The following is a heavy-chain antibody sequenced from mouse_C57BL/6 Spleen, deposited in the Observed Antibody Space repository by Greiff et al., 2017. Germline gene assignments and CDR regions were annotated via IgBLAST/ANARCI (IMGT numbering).Heavy chain of an antibody. J-gene: IGHJ1*03. CDR1: GYSFTGYF. CDR2: INPYNGDT. Sequence: VQLQQSGPELVKPGDSVKISCKASGYSFTGYFMNWVMQSHGKSLEWIGRINPYNGDTFYNQKFKGKATLTVDKSSSTAHMALRSLTSGDSAVYYCAGYSKGNWYFDVWGTGTPVTVSS. V-gene: IGHV1-20*01. D-gene: IGHD2-5*01. CDR3: AGYSKGNWYFDV.